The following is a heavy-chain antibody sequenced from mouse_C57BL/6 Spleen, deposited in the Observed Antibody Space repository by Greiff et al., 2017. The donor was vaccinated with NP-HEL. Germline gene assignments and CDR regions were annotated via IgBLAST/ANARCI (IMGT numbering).Heavy chain of an antibody. Sequence: EVHLVESGPGLAKPSQTLSLTCSVTGYSITSDYWNWIRKFPGNKLEYMGYISYSGSTYYNPSLKSRISITRDTSKNQYYLQLNSVTTEDTATYYCARSPYYYGSSPYAMDYWGQGTSVTVSS. CDR2: ISYSGST. CDR1: GYSITSDY. CDR3: ARSPYYYGSSPYAMDY. D-gene: IGHD1-1*01. V-gene: IGHV3-8*01. J-gene: IGHJ4*01.